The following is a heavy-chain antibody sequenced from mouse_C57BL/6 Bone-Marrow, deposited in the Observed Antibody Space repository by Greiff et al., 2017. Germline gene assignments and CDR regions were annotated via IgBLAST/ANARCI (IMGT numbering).Heavy chain of an antibody. CDR3: ARDYGSSYVEGAMDY. J-gene: IGHJ4*01. CDR1: GYTFTDYY. V-gene: IGHV1-76*01. Sequence: QVQLQQSGAELVRPGASVKLPCKASGYTFTDYYIHWVKQRPGQGLEWIASIYPGSGNTYYNEKFKGKATLTADKSSSTAYMQLSSLTSEDSAVYFCARDYGSSYVEGAMDYWGQGTSVTVSS. CDR2: IYPGSGNT. D-gene: IGHD1-1*01.